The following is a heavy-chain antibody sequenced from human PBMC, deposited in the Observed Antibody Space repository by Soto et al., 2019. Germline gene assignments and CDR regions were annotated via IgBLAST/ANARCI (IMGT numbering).Heavy chain of an antibody. CDR3: AREGGYGIGDVYYFDY. J-gene: IGHJ4*02. Sequence: SETLSLTCTVSGGSISSGGYYWSWIRQHPGKGLEWIGYIYYSGSTYYNPSLKSRVTISVDTSKNQFSLKLSSVTAADTAVYYCAREGGYGIGDVYYFDYWGQGTLVTVSS. V-gene: IGHV4-31*03. D-gene: IGHD5-12*01. CDR1: GGSISSGGYY. CDR2: IYYSGST.